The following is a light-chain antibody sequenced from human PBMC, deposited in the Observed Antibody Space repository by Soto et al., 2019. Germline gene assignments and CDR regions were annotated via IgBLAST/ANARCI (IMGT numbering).Light chain of an antibody. V-gene: IGKV3-15*01. CDR3: QQYNNRPPYT. J-gene: IGKJ2*01. Sequence: EIVMTQSPATLSASTEERATISCRASQSVSNNLAWYQQKPGQAPRLLIYGASTRATGIPARFSGSGSGKEFTLTISSLQSEDFAVYYCQQYNNRPPYTFGQGTKLEIK. CDR1: QSVSNN. CDR2: GAS.